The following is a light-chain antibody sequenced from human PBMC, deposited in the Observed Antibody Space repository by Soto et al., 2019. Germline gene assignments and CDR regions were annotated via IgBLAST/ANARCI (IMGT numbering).Light chain of an antibody. CDR2: RVS. CDR1: QSLVHSDGNTY. Sequence: DVVLTQTPLSLPVTLGQPASISCRPSQSLVHSDGNTYLNWFQQRPGQSPRRLIYRVSNRDSRVPDIFSGSWAGTDVTLKISRMEAGHVGVYYCAEGTHWFRTFGLGTKVDIK. CDR3: AEGTHWFRT. J-gene: IGKJ3*01. V-gene: IGKV2-30*02.